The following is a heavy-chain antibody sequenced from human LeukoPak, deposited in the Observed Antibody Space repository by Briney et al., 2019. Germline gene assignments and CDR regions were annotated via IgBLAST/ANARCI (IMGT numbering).Heavy chain of an antibody. CDR1: GYTFTGYY. Sequence: ASVKVSCKASGYTFTGYYMHWVRQAPGQGLEWMGWINPNSGGTNYAQKFQGRVTMTRDTSIGTAYMELSRLRSDDTAAYYCARSPDIAVGGTLLWGQGTLVTVSS. CDR3: ARSPDIAVGGTLL. J-gene: IGHJ4*02. V-gene: IGHV1-2*02. CDR2: INPNSGGT. D-gene: IGHD6-19*01.